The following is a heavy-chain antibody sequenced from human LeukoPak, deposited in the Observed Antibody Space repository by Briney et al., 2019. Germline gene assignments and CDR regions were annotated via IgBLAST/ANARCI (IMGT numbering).Heavy chain of an antibody. V-gene: IGHV4-34*01. CDR2: INHSGST. J-gene: IGHJ5*02. D-gene: IGHD2-15*01. CDR3: ARYCSGGSCYSYNWFDP. CDR1: GGSFSGYY. Sequence: SETLSLTCAVYGGSFSGYYWSWIRQPPGKGLEWIGEINHSGSTNYNPSLKSRVTISVDTSKNQFSLKLGSVTAADTAVYYCARYCSGGSCYSYNWFDPWGQGTLATVSS.